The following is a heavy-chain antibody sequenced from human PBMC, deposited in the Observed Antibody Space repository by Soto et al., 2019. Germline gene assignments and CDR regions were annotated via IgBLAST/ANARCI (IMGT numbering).Heavy chain of an antibody. Sequence: EVQLGESEGGLVQPGGSLRLSCAASGFTVSTKYMSWVRQAPGKGLEWVSVIYSGGSTFYADSVRGRFTISRDNSKNTVNLQMNSLRAEDTAVYYCARDPWASDYWGQGTLVTVSS. CDR3: ARDPWASDY. D-gene: IGHD3-16*01. CDR1: GFTVSTKY. J-gene: IGHJ4*02. CDR2: IYSGGST. V-gene: IGHV3-66*01.